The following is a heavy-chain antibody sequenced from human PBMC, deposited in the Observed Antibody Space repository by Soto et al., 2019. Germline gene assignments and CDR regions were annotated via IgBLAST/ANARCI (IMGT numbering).Heavy chain of an antibody. V-gene: IGHV3-73*01. Sequence: GGSLRLSCAASGFTFSGSAMHWVRQASGKGLEWVGRIRSKANSYATAYAASVKGRLTISRDDSKNTAYLQMNSLKTEDTAVYYCTTTPGGYSYGFSNPDYWGQGTLVTVSS. CDR2: IRSKANSYAT. CDR3: TTTPGGYSYGFSNPDY. J-gene: IGHJ4*02. CDR1: GFTFSGSA. D-gene: IGHD5-18*01.